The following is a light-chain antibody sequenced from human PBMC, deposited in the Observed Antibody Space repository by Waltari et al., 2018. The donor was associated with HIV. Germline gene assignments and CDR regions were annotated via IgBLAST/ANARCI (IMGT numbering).Light chain of an antibody. J-gene: IGKJ1*01. CDR1: QSVSSY. V-gene: IGKV3-11*01. CDR2: DAS. CDR3: HQRSNWPWT. Sequence: EIVLTQSPATLSLSPGERATLPCRASQSVSSYLAWYQHKPGQAPRLLIYDASKGATGILARFSGSGSGTDFTLTISSLEPEDFAVYYCHQRSNWPWTFGQGTKVEIK.